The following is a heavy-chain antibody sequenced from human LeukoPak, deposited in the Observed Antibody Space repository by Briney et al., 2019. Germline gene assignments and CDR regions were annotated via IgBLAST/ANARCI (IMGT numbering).Heavy chain of an antibody. J-gene: IGHJ5*02. CDR1: GGSISSYY. V-gene: IGHV4-59*08. CDR2: IYYSGST. D-gene: IGHD3-16*01. Sequence: SETLSLTCTVSGGSISSYYWSWIRQPPGKGLEWIGFIYYSGSTNYNPSLKSRVTISVDTSKNQFSLKRSSVTAADPAVYYCARTYDYVWGSFMPWGQGTLVTVSS. CDR3: ARTYDYVWGSFMP.